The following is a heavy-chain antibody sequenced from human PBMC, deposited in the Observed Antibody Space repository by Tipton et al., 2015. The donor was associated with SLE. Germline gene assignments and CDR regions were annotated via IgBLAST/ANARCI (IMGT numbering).Heavy chain of an antibody. CDR1: GGSISTYF. CDR2: IYTSGST. V-gene: IGHV4-4*07. J-gene: IGHJ3*02. CDR3: ARVGRSSTSVDAFDI. Sequence: TLSLSCTVSGGSISTYFWSWIRQPAGKGLEWIGRIYTSGSTYYNPSLKSRVTISVDTSKNQFSLKLSSVTAADTAVYYCARVGRSSTSVDAFDIWGQGTMVTVSS. D-gene: IGHD2-2*01.